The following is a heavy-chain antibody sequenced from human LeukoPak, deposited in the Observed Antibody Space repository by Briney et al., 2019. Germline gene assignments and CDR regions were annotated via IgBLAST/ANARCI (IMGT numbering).Heavy chain of an antibody. D-gene: IGHD3-3*01. Sequence: SETLSLTCLVYAGSFSGYYWSWIRQPPGKGLEWIGAIHHSGRNNYNPSLKGRATISVAPSKNQFSLKLGSVPAADTAMYYCARGPGRIRSQKAFDIWGQGTMVTVSS. J-gene: IGHJ3*02. CDR3: ARGPGRIRSQKAFDI. CDR2: IHHSGRN. CDR1: AGSFSGYY. V-gene: IGHV4-34*01.